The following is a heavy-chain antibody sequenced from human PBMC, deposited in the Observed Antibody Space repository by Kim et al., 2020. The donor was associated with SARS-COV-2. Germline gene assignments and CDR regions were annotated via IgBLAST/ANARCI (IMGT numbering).Heavy chain of an antibody. D-gene: IGHD1-26*01. CDR2: INAGNGNT. V-gene: IGHV1-3*01. CDR3: ARDREYSGSSKTYFDY. CDR1: GYTFTSYA. Sequence: ASVKVSCKASGYTFTSYAMHWVRQAPGQRLEWMGWINAGNGNTKYSQKFQGRVTITRDTSASTAYMELSSLRSEDTAVYYCARDREYSGSSKTYFDYWGQGTLVTVSS. J-gene: IGHJ4*02.